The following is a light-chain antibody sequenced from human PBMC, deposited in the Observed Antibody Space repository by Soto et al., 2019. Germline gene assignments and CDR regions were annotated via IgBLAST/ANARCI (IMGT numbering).Light chain of an antibody. J-gene: IGLJ1*01. Sequence: QSALTQPASVSGSPGQSIAISCTGTSSEVGGHNYVSWYQQHPGKAPKLMVYDVSIRPSGVSNRFSGSKSGNTASLTISGLQAEDEAVYYCSSYTSSSTYVFGTGTKVTVL. V-gene: IGLV2-14*01. CDR1: SSEVGGHNY. CDR2: DVS. CDR3: SSYTSSSTYV.